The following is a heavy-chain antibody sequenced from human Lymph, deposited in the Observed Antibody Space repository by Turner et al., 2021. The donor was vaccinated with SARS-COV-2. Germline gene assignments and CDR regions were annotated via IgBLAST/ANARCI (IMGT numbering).Heavy chain of an antibody. V-gene: IGHV1-2*02. D-gene: IGHD3-10*01. J-gene: IGHJ4*02. CDR2: INPNSGGT. CDR1: GSTFTGYY. CDR3: ARSRDLQSMIRGVDPFDY. Sequence: QVQLLQSGAEVKKPGASVKVSCKASGSTFTGYYMHWVRQAPGQGLEWMGWINPNSGGTNDPQKVQGRVTMTRDTSISRAYMELSRLRSDDTAVYYCARSRDLQSMIRGVDPFDYWGQGTLVTVSS.